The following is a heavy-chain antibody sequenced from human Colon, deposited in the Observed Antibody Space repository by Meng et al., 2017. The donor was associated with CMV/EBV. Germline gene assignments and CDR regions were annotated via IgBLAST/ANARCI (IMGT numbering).Heavy chain of an antibody. Sequence: ASVKVSCKASAYTFTHYYIHWVRQAPGQGPEWMGWINTNSGGTKYSQKFQGRVTMTRDTSINTAYMDLSWLKSDDTAVYYCARGSQSQRPWRLLDYWGQGTLVTVSS. D-gene: IGHD5-12*01. CDR1: AYTFTHYY. CDR2: INTNSGGT. CDR3: ARGSQSQRPWRLLDY. V-gene: IGHV1-2*02. J-gene: IGHJ4*02.